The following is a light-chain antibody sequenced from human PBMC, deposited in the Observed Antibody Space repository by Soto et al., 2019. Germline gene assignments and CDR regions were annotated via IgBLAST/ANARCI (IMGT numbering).Light chain of an antibody. CDR3: ATWDDNLSGPSWV. J-gene: IGLJ3*02. CDR2: RNH. CDR1: SSDFGSNS. V-gene: IGLV1-47*01. Sequence: QSVLTQSPSASGTPGQRVTISCSASSSDFGSNSVSWYQHVPGTAPNLLISRNHQRPSGVPDRFSGSKSGTSASLTISALRSEDEADYYCATWDDNLSGPSWVFGGGTKLTVL.